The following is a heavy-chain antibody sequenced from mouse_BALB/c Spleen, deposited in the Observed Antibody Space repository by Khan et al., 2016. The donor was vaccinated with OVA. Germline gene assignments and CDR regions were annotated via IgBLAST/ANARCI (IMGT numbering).Heavy chain of an antibody. CDR2: INTYTGEP. J-gene: IGHJ1*01. V-gene: IGHV9-3-1*01. Sequence: QIQLVQSGPELKKPGETVKISCKASGYTFTNYGMNWVKQAPGQGLKWMGWINTYTGEPTYSDDFKGRFAFSLETSARTAYLQINNLKNEGTATYFCASGGYWYFDVWGAGTAVTVSS. CDR1: GYTFTNYG. D-gene: IGHD1-1*02. CDR3: ASGGYWYFDV.